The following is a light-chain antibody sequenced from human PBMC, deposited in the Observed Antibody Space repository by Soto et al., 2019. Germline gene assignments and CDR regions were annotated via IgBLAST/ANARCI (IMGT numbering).Light chain of an antibody. CDR1: QSVSSN. Sequence: EIVMTQSPATLSVSPVERATLSCMASQSVSSNLAWYQQKPGQAPRLLIYGATSRANGIPERFSGRGSGTHFTLTISRLEPEDFAVYYCQQYGSTPWTFGRGTKVDI. CDR3: QQYGSTPWT. J-gene: IGKJ1*01. CDR2: GAT. V-gene: IGKV3-20*01.